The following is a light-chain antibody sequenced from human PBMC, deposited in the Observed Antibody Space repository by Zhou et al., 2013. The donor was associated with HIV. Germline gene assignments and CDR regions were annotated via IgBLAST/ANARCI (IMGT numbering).Light chain of an antibody. Sequence: EIVLTQSPGTLSLSPGERATHSCRASQNINTIFLAWYQQKGGQAPRLLIYGASSRATGIPDRFSGSGSGTDFTLTISRLEPEDFAVYYCHQYGSLPFTFGPGTKVDIK. CDR1: QNINTIF. CDR3: HQYGSLPFT. J-gene: IGKJ3*01. CDR2: GAS. V-gene: IGKV3-20*01.